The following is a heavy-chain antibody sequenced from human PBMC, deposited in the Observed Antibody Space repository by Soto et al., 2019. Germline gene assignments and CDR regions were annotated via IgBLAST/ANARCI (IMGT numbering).Heavy chain of an antibody. J-gene: IGHJ4*02. Sequence: GGSLRLSCAFSGFSLSNHWMHLVRQAPGEGLQWVSYIKGDGSSPNYADSVKGRFTISSDSAKNTLYLQMNSVRAEDTGFYYCARNGMWSSYDYWGQGALVTVSS. D-gene: IGHD2-21*01. CDR1: GFSLSNHW. CDR2: IKGDGSSP. CDR3: ARNGMWSSYDY. V-gene: IGHV3-74*01.